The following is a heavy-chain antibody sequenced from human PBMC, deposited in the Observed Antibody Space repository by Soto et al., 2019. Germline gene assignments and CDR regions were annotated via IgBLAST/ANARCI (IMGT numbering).Heavy chain of an antibody. D-gene: IGHD5-18*01. CDR3: AHRPRGYSYHFDY. Sequence: QITLKESGPTLVKLTQTLTLTCTFSGFSLSTRGVGVGWIRQPPGKALEWLALIYWDDDEGYSPSLKTRLTITKDNTKSQVVLTMTNRDPVDTATYYCAHRPRGYSYHFDYWGQGTLVTVSS. J-gene: IGHJ4*02. V-gene: IGHV2-5*02. CDR1: GFSLSTRGVG. CDR2: IYWDDDE.